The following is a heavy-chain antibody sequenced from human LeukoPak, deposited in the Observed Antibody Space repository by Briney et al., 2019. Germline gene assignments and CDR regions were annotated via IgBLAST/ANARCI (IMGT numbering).Heavy chain of an antibody. CDR2: ISAYNGNT. Sequence: ASVKVSYKASGYTFTSYGISWVRQAPGQGLEWMGWISAYNGNTNYAQKLQGRVTMTTDTSTSTAYMELRGLTSDDMAVYYCVRDSAYSPDYWGQGSLVTVSP. J-gene: IGHJ4*02. CDR3: VRDSAYSPDY. CDR1: GYTFTSYG. V-gene: IGHV1-18*03. D-gene: IGHD5-12*01.